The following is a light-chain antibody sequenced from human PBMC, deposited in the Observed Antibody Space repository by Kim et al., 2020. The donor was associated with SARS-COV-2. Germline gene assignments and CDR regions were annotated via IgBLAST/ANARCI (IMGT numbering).Light chain of an antibody. CDR1: QSVGNY. Sequence: TPGERAPLPDTASQSVGNYLAWYQHKPGPVPRLLIYVASNRATGIPARFSASGSGTGFTLAISSLEPEDFAVYYCQQRSDWPPWTFGQGTKVDIK. V-gene: IGKV3-11*01. CDR2: VAS. CDR3: QQRSDWPPWT. J-gene: IGKJ1*01.